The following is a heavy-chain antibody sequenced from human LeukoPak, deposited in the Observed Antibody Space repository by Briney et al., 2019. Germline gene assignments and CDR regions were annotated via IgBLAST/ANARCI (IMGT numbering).Heavy chain of an antibody. J-gene: IGHJ5*02. CDR3: ARNPFVNLGSSGRDNWFDP. CDR2: IYHGGST. D-gene: IGHD6-19*01. CDR1: GYSISSGYY. V-gene: IGHV4-38-2*02. Sequence: SETLSLTCTVSGYSISSGYYWGWIRQPPGKGLEWIGSIYHGGSTYYNPSLKSRVTISVDTSKNQFSLKLSSVTAADTAVYFCARNPFVNLGSSGRDNWFDPWGQGTLVTVSS.